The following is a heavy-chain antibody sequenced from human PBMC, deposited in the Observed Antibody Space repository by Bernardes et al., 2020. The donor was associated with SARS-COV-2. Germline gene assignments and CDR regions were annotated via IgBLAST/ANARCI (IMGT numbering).Heavy chain of an antibody. Sequence: AGSLRLSCAASGFTFDDYAMHWVRQAPGKGLELVSLIRVDGGSTYYADSVKGRFTISRDNSKNSLYLQMNSLRTEDTALYYCAKDLLKTQYDFWSGYWDYYYYGMDVWGQGTTVTVSS. V-gene: IGHV3-43*02. CDR3: AKDLLKTQYDFWSGYWDYYYYGMDV. CDR1: GFTFDDYA. D-gene: IGHD3-3*01. CDR2: IRVDGGST. J-gene: IGHJ6*02.